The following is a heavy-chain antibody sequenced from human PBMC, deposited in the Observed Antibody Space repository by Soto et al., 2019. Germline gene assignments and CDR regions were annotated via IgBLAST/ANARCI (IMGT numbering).Heavy chain of an antibody. Sequence: QVQLVQSGAEVKKPGSSVKVSCKASGGTFSSYAISWVRQAPGQGLEWMGGIIPIFGTANYAQKFQGRVTSPADESTSTAYMELSSLRSEDTAVYYCARTSITIFGVVIITEYYFDYWGQGTLVTVSS. J-gene: IGHJ4*02. CDR1: GGTFSSYA. CDR3: ARTSITIFGVVIITEYYFDY. V-gene: IGHV1-69*01. CDR2: IIPIFGTA. D-gene: IGHD3-3*01.